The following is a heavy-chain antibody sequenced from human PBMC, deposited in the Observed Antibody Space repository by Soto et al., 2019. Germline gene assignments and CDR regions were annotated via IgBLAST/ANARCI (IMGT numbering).Heavy chain of an antibody. J-gene: IGHJ4*02. V-gene: IGHV4-4*02. CDR2: IYHSGAT. CDR1: GDSITSSNW. Sequence: SETLSLTCAVSGDSITSSNWWSWVRQAPGKGLEWIGEIYHSGATTYNPSLKSRATISVDPSNNHFSLKLTSVTAADTAVYFCARGLGTGTDYWGRGTLVTVSS. CDR3: ARGLGTGTDY. D-gene: IGHD1-1*01.